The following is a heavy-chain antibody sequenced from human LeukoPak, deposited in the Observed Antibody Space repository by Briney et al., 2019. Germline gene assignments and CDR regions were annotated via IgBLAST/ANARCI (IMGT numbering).Heavy chain of an antibody. Sequence: PAGSLRFYCAASGFTVSSNYISWVRQAPGKGLEGVSVIYSGGSTYYADSVKGRFTISRDNSKNTLYLQMNSLRAEDTAVYYCARDQVLYGGQYYCYYYGMDVWGQGTTVTVSS. CDR1: GFTVSSNY. CDR2: IYSGGST. J-gene: IGHJ6*02. D-gene: IGHD4-23*01. CDR3: ARDQVLYGGQYYCYYYGMDV. V-gene: IGHV3-66*01.